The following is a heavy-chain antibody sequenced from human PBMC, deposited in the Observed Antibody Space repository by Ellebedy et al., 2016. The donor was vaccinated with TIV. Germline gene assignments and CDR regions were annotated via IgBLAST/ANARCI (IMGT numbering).Heavy chain of an antibody. D-gene: IGHD3-10*01. V-gene: IGHV4-34*01. CDR2: INPSGKT. CDR3: ARGRRFSASFHPMMSTFEV. J-gene: IGHJ3*01. CDR1: GGSFLGYY. Sequence: SETLSLXXSVQGGSFLGYYWSWIRQSPGKGLEWIGDINPSGKTNYTTSLKSRLTMSIDTSKRQISLNLNSATVADTAVYFCARGRRFSASFHPMMSTFEVWGQGTTVIVSS.